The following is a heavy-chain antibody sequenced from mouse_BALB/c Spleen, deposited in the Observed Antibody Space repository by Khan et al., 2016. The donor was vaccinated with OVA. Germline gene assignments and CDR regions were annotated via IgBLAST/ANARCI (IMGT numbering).Heavy chain of an antibody. CDR2: ISYSGST. CDR3: ANWFTY. Sequence: EVQLVESGPGLVKPSQSLSLTCTVTGYSITSDYAWNWIRQFPGNKLEWMGYISYSGSTTYNPSLKSRISFTRDTSKNQFFLQLNSVTTEDTATYYCANWFTYWGQGTLVTVSA. CDR1: GYSITSDYA. V-gene: IGHV3-2*02. J-gene: IGHJ3*01.